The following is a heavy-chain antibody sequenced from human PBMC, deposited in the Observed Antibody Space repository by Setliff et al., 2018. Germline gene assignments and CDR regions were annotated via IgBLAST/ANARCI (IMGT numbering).Heavy chain of an antibody. CDR1: GGTFSSYA. CDR3: AREGLIADTTYYYYYYMDV. Sequence: SVKVSCKASGGTFSSYAISWVRQAPGQGLEWMRRIIPIFGTANYAQKFQGRVTITADKSTSTAYMELSSLRSEDTAVYYCAREGLIADTTYYYYYYMDVWGKGTTVTVSS. J-gene: IGHJ6*03. V-gene: IGHV1-69*06. D-gene: IGHD2-21*01. CDR2: IIPIFGTA.